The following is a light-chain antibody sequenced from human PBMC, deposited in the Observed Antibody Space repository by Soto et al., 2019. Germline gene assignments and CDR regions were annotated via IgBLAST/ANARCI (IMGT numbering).Light chain of an antibody. V-gene: IGKV3-20*01. Sequence: VLATTPGTLSLSPGARDTLYCRASQSVSSTYLAWYQQKPGQAPRLLIYAASTRATGIPDRFSGSGSGTDFTLTISRLEPEDFAVYYCQQYGRSGTFAQGAMVDIK. CDR1: QSVSSTY. CDR3: QQYGRSGT. CDR2: AAS. J-gene: IGKJ1*01.